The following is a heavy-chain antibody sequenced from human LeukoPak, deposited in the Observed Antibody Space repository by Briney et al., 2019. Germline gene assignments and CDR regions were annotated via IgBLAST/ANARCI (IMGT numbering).Heavy chain of an antibody. V-gene: IGHV4-30-4*01. Sequence: SETLSLTCTVSGGSISSGDYYWRWIRQPPGKGLEWIGYIYYSGSTYYNPSLKSRVTISVDTSKNQFSLKLSSVTAADTAVYYCARARLGKYSNFEIDYWGQGTLVTVSS. CDR2: IYYSGST. CDR3: ARARLGKYSNFEIDY. CDR1: GGSISSGDYY. J-gene: IGHJ4*02. D-gene: IGHD4-11*01.